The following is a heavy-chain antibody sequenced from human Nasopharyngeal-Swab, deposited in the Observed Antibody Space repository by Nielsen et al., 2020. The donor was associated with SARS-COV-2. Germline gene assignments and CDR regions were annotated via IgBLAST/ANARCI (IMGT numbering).Heavy chain of an antibody. CDR1: GYTLTELS. D-gene: IGHD3-3*01. CDR2: FDPEDGET. V-gene: IGHV1-24*01. CDR3: ATGTSSGRANWFDP. Sequence: ASVKVSCKVSGYTLTELSMHWVRQAPGKGLEWMGGFDPEDGETIYAQKFQGRVTMTADPSTDTAYIELSRLRSEDTAVYYCATGTSSGRANWFDPWGQGTLVTVPS. J-gene: IGHJ5*02.